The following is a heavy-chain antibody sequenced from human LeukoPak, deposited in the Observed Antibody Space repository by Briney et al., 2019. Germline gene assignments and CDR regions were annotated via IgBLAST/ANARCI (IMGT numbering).Heavy chain of an antibody. D-gene: IGHD1-7*01. CDR3: ARDSGTGDRGYYFDY. J-gene: IGHJ4*02. Sequence: SETLSLTCAVYGGSFSGYYWSWIRQPPGKGLEWIGEINHSGSTNYNPSLKSRVTISVDTSKNQFSLKLSSVTAADTAVYYCARDSGTGDRGYYFDYWGQGTLVTVSS. CDR1: GGSFSGYY. V-gene: IGHV4-34*01. CDR2: INHSGST.